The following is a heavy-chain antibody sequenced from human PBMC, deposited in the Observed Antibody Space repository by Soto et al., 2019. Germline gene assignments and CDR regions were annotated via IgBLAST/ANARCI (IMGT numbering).Heavy chain of an antibody. J-gene: IGHJ6*02. CDR3: ASPLDTAMVGPYYYGMDV. V-gene: IGHV1-69*13. D-gene: IGHD5-18*01. Sequence: GASVKVSCKASGGTFSSYAISWVRQAPGQGLEWMGGIIPIFGTAIYAQKFQGRVTITADESTSTAYMELSSLRSEDTAVYYCASPLDTAMVGPYYYGMDVWGQGTTVTVSS. CDR1: GGTFSSYA. CDR2: IIPIFGTA.